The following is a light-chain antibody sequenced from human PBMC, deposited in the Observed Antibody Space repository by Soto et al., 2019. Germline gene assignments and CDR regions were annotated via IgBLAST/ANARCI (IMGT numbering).Light chain of an antibody. CDR3: SAYTSRSTFCV. CDR2: EVS. V-gene: IGLV2-14*01. CDR1: SSDVGGYNY. J-gene: IGLJ3*02. Sequence: QSALTQPASVSGSPGQSITISCTGTSSDVGGYNYVSWYQQHPGKAPKLMISEVSNRPSGVSNRFSGSKSGNTASLTISGLQAEDEADDYCSAYTSRSTFCVFGRATKLTVL.